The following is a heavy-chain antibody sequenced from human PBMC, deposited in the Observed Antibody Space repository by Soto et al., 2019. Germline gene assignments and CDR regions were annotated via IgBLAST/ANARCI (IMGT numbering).Heavy chain of an antibody. CDR3: ARDYPIVGANPESAFDI. CDR1: GFTFSNYR. CDR2: ISSSSDTI. V-gene: IGHV3-48*02. Sequence: EVQLVESGGGLVQPGGSLRLCCAASGFTFSNYRMNWVRQAPGKGLEWVSFISSSSDTIYYADSVKGRFTISRDNVKNSLYLQMNSLRDEDTAVYYCARDYPIVGANPESAFDIWGQWTMVTVSS. J-gene: IGHJ3*02. D-gene: IGHD1-26*01.